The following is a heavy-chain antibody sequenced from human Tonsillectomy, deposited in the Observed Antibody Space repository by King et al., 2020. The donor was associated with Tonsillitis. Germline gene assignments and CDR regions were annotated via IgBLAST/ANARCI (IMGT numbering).Heavy chain of an antibody. Sequence: QLVQSGAEVKKPGSSVKVACKASGGTFSSYAISWVRQAPGQGHEWRGGIIPNFGTANHAKKCQGRVTITADESTSTAYMELSSLRSEDTAVYYCARAKEHDGIAPLGYWGQGTLVTVSS. CDR3: ARAKEHDGIAPLGY. D-gene: IGHD6-6*01. CDR2: IIPNFGTA. V-gene: IGHV1-69*12. CDR1: GGTFSSYA. J-gene: IGHJ4*02.